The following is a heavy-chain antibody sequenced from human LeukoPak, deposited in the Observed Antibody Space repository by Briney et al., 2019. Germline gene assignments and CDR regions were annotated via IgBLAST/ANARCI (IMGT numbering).Heavy chain of an antibody. CDR3: ARAKISNAGFDY. CDR1: GYSISSGYY. D-gene: IGHD4-11*01. CDR2: FYHSGST. V-gene: IGHV4-38-2*02. Sequence: SETLSLTCTVSGYSISSGYYWGWIRQPPGKGLEWIGSFYHSGSTYYNPSLKSRVTISVDTSKNQFSLKLSSVTAADTAVYYCARAKISNAGFDYWGQGTLVTVSS. J-gene: IGHJ4*02.